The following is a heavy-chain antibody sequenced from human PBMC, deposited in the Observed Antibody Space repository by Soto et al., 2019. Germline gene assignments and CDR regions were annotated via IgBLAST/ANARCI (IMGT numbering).Heavy chain of an antibody. J-gene: IGHJ4*02. CDR3: ARDVSVSTSPDY. CDR2: ISYDGSES. CDR1: GFTFNKHG. D-gene: IGHD1-1*01. Sequence: PGGSLRLSCAASGFTFNKHGIHWVRQAPGKGLEWVAIISYDGSESYYADSVKGRFTISRDNSKNTLFLQMNSLRAEDTAVYYCARDVSVSTSPDYWGQGTLVTVSS. V-gene: IGHV3-30*03.